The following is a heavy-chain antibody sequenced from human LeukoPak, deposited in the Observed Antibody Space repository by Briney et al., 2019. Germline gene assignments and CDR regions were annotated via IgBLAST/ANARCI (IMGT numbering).Heavy chain of an antibody. CDR1: GRSINGYY. J-gene: IGHJ5*02. Sequence: SETLSLTCTVSGRSINGYYWSWIRQPPGGGLEWIGYIYYSGSTNYNPSLKSRVTISVDTSKNQFSLELSSVTAADTAVYYCARGGGAVDWFDPWGQGTLVTVSS. CDR3: ARGGGAVDWFDP. D-gene: IGHD2-21*01. CDR2: IYYSGST. V-gene: IGHV4-59*01.